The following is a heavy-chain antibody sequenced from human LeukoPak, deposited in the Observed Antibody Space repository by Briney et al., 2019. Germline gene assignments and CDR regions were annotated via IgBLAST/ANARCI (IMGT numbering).Heavy chain of an antibody. CDR3: ARHPYYDSNGSFDY. V-gene: IGHV4-39*01. CDR2: IYYSGST. Sequence: SETLSLTCTVSGGSISSSSYYWGWIRQPPGKGLEWIGSIYYSGSTYYNPSLKSRVTISVGTSKNQFSLKLSSVTAADTAVYYCARHPYYDSNGSFDYWGQGTLVTVSS. CDR1: GGSISSSSYY. D-gene: IGHD3-22*01. J-gene: IGHJ4*02.